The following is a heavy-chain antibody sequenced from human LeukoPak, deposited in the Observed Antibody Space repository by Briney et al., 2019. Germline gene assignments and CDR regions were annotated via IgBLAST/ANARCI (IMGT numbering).Heavy chain of an antibody. D-gene: IGHD3-22*01. CDR3: ARGNQYYYDSSGSYYGDY. CDR2: ISAYNGNT. CDR1: GYTFTSYG. Sequence: GASVKVSCKASGYTFTSYGISWVRQAPGQGLEWMGWISAYNGNTNYAQKLQGRVTMTTDTSTSTAYMELRSLGSDDTAVYYCARGNQYYYDSSGSYYGDYWGQGTLVTVSS. J-gene: IGHJ4*02. V-gene: IGHV1-18*01.